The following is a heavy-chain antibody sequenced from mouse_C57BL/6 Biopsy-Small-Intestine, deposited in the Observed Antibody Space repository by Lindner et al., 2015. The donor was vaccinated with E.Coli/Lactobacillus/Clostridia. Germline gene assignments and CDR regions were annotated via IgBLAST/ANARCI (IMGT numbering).Heavy chain of an antibody. CDR3: VKWGGGDSTRAFDL. V-gene: IGHV1S14*01. CDR2: IVLAYDTI. Sequence: SVKVSCKASGGTFSGHGLSWVRQAPGQGLEWMGEIVLAYDTITYAQKFQGRVTITMDASRSTAFMELSSLSSQDTAVFYCVKWGGGDSTRAFDLWGQGTMVTVS. D-gene: IGHD3-1*01. CDR1: GGTFSGHG. J-gene: IGHJ3*02.